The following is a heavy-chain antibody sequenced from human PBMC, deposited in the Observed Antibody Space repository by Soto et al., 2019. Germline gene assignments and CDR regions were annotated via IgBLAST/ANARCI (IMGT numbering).Heavy chain of an antibody. Sequence: PGGSLRLSCAASGFTFSSYSMNWVRQAPGKGLEWVSYISSSSSTIYYADSVKGRFTISRDNAKNSLYLQMNSLGAEDTAVYYCAKLTLPRRGQLCFRELLFDIWGQGTMVTVS. CDR2: ISSSSSTI. CDR1: GFTFSSYS. CDR3: AKLTLPRRGQLCFRELLFDI. D-gene: IGHD3-10*01. V-gene: IGHV3-48*01. J-gene: IGHJ3*02.